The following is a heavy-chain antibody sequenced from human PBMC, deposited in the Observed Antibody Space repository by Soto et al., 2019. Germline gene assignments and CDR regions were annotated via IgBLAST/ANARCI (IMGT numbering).Heavy chain of an antibody. Sequence: QVQLVESGGGVVQPGRSLRLSCAASGFTFSSYAMHWVRQAPGKGLEWVAVISYDGSNKYYADSVKGRFTISRDNSKNTLYLQMNSLRAEDTGVYYCARHLITGTTFDYWGQGTLVTVSS. V-gene: IGHV3-30-3*01. CDR2: ISYDGSNK. D-gene: IGHD1-7*01. CDR3: ARHLITGTTFDY. J-gene: IGHJ4*02. CDR1: GFTFSSYA.